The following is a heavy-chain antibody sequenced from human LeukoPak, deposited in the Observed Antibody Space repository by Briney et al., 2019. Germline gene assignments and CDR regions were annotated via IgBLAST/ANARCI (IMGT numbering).Heavy chain of an antibody. D-gene: IGHD3-16*01. J-gene: IGHJ2*01. Sequence: PPETLSLTCTVSGGSISSYYWSWIRQPPGKGLEWIGYIYYSGSTNYNPSLKSRVSISVDTSKNQFSLKLNSVTAADTAVYYCARQIVVFSYFDPWGRGTLVTVSS. V-gene: IGHV4-59*08. CDR2: IYYSGST. CDR3: ARQIVVFSYFDP. CDR1: GGSISSYY.